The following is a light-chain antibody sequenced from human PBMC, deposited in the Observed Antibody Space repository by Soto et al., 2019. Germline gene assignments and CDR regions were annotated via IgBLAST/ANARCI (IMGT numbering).Light chain of an antibody. CDR1: QAISSY. Sequence: DIQLTQAPSFLSASAGDRVSITCRASQAISSYLAWYQQKPGRAPKLLIYAASTLQSGVPSRFSGSGSGTTFTLTISSLQSDDFATYYCLQYNGYYRTFGQGTKVDIK. J-gene: IGKJ1*01. CDR3: LQYNGYYRT. V-gene: IGKV1-9*01. CDR2: AAS.